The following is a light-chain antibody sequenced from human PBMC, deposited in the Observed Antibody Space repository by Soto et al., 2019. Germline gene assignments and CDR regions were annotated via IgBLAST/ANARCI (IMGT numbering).Light chain of an antibody. CDR3: MQRIEFPLT. Sequence: EIVMTQTPLSLPVTPGEPASISCGSSQSLLDSDDGNTYLDWYLQKPGQSPQLLIYTVSYRASGVPDRFSGSGSGTDFTLEISRVEAEDVGVYYCMQRIEFPLTFGGGTKVDIK. J-gene: IGKJ4*01. CDR2: TVS. CDR1: QSLLDSDDGNTY. V-gene: IGKV2-40*01.